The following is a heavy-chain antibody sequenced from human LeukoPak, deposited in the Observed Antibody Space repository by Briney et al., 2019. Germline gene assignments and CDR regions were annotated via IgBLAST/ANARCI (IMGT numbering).Heavy chain of an antibody. J-gene: IGHJ4*02. Sequence: GGSLRLSCAASGFSFDDYAMHWVRQAPGKGLEWVSSISSSSSYIYYADSVKGRFTISRDNAKNSLYLQMSSLRAEDTAVYYCARDRGIVGAYFGYWGQGTLVTVSS. CDR1: GFSFDDYA. CDR3: ARDRGIVGAYFGY. D-gene: IGHD1-26*01. CDR2: ISSSSSYI. V-gene: IGHV3-21*01.